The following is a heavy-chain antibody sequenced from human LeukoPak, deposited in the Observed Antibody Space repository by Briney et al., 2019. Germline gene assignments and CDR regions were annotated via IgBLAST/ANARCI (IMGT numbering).Heavy chain of an antibody. Sequence: SETLSLTCSVSGGSLNSGYWSWIRGPPGKGLEGIGLLYPSGTTNYNPSLKSRVTKSVDTSRTQCSLKLSSMTAADTAVYYCAGGHYPLEYWGQGTLVTVSS. CDR1: GGSLNSGY. D-gene: IGHD1-26*01. V-gene: IGHV4-59*01. CDR3: AGGHYPLEY. J-gene: IGHJ4*02. CDR2: LYPSGTT.